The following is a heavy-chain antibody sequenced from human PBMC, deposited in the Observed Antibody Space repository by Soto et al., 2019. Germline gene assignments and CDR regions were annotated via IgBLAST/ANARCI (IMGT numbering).Heavy chain of an antibody. Sequence: QVQQVESGGGVVQPGRSLRLSCAASGFTFSSYGMHWVRQAPGKGLEWVAVISYDGSNKYYADSVKGRFTISRDNSKNTLYLQMNSLRAEDTAVYYCAKDVYSSGWYYWGQGTLVTVSS. CDR1: GFTFSSYG. CDR3: AKDVYSSGWYY. CDR2: ISYDGSNK. D-gene: IGHD6-19*01. V-gene: IGHV3-30*18. J-gene: IGHJ4*02.